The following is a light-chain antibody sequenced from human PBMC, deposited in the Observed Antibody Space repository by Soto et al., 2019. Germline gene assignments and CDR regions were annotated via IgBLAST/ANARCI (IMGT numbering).Light chain of an antibody. CDR1: QSVLYSSNNKNY. CDR2: WAS. V-gene: IGKV4-1*01. CDR3: QQYYSSPWT. Sequence: DIVMTQSPDSLAVSLGERATINCKSSQSVLYSSNNKNYLGWYQQKPGRPPKPLIYWASTRESGVPDRFSGSGSGTDFTLTISSLQAEDVAVYYCQQYYSSPWTFGQGTKVEIK. J-gene: IGKJ1*01.